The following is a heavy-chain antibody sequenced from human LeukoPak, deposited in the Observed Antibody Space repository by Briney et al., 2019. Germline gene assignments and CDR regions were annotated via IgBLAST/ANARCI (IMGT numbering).Heavy chain of an antibody. V-gene: IGHV3-23*01. D-gene: IGHD3-10*01. CDR1: GFTFSSYA. CDR2: ISGSGGST. CDR3: AKDRPTMVRGVPWFDP. J-gene: IGHJ5*02. Sequence: GGSLRLSCAASGFTFSSYAMSWVRQAPGKGLEWGSAISGSGGSTYYADSVKGRFTISRDNSKNTLYLQMNSLRAEDTAVYYCAKDRPTMVRGVPWFDPWGQGTLVTVSS.